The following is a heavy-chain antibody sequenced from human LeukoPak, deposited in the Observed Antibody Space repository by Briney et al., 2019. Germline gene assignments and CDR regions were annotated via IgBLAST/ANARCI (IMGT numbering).Heavy chain of an antibody. CDR3: ARKMGSSSGWHQVFDY. D-gene: IGHD6-19*01. CDR2: ISANNANR. Sequence: ASVKVSCKASGYTFTSYGISWVRQAPGQGLEWMGWISANNANRNYAQNLQGRVTMTTDTSTSTAYMELRSLRSDDTAVYYCARKMGSSSGWHQVFDYWGQGTLVTVSS. CDR1: GYTFTSYG. V-gene: IGHV1-18*04. J-gene: IGHJ4*02.